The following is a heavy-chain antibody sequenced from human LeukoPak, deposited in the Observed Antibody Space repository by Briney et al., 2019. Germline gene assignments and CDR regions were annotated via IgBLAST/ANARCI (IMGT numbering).Heavy chain of an antibody. CDR2: IYHSGST. V-gene: IGHV4-30-2*01. J-gene: IGHJ2*01. D-gene: IGHD4-17*01. CDR1: GGSISSGGYY. Sequence: SQTLSLTCTVSGGSISSGGYYWSWIRQPPGKGLEWIGYIYHSGSTYYNPSLKSRVTISVDRSKNQFSLKLSSVTAADTAVYYCATNSGGYGDYVGWYFDLWGRGTLVTVSS. CDR3: ATNSGGYGDYVGWYFDL.